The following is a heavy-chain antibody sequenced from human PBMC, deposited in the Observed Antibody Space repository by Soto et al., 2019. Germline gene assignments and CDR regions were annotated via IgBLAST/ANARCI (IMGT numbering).Heavy chain of an antibody. D-gene: IGHD4-17*01. J-gene: IGHJ4*02. CDR1: GGSISSGGYS. V-gene: IGHV4-30-2*01. CDR2: ISQSGST. Sequence: SETLSLTCAVSGGSISSGGYSWSWIRQPPGKGLEWIGYISQSGSTYYRPSLKSRVTISVDRSKNQFSLQLNSVTATDTAVYYCARSSDYGTIDYWGQGTLVTSPQ. CDR3: ARSSDYGTIDY.